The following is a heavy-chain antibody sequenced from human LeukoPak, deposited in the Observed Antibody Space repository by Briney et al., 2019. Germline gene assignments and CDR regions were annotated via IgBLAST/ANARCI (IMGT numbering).Heavy chain of an antibody. J-gene: IGHJ6*03. CDR1: GFTFSSYG. CDR2: IRYDGSNK. V-gene: IGHV3-30*02. Sequence: GGPLRLSCAASGFTFSSYGMHWVRQAPGKGLEWVAFIRYDGSNKYYADSVKGRFTISRDNSKNTLYLQMNSLRAEDTAVYFCAKVTMVRGVMGYYYYMDVWGKGTTVTISS. D-gene: IGHD3-10*01. CDR3: AKVTMVRGVMGYYYYMDV.